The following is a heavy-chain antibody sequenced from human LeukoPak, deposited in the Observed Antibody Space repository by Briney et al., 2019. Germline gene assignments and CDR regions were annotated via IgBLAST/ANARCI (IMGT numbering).Heavy chain of an antibody. CDR1: GFTFSSDA. D-gene: IGHD2-2*01. V-gene: IGHV3-23*01. CDR2: ISGTGVNT. Sequence: PGGSLRLSCAASGFTFSSDAMSWVRRAPGKGLEWVSAISGTGVNTYYADSVRGRFTISRDNSKNTLYLQMNSLTGEDTAVYYCAKFRVVPAVTNWFDPWGQGTLVTVSS. CDR3: AKFRVVPAVTNWFDP. J-gene: IGHJ5*02.